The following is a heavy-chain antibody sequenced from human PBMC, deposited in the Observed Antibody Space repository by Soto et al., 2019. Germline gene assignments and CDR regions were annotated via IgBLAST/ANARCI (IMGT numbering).Heavy chain of an antibody. CDR3: ARGGGVGVAGSAAFDM. J-gene: IGHJ3*02. Sequence: QLHLVQSGAVVKKPGASVTVSCSASGYPVTAYYMHWVRQAPGRGLEWMGGINPATGAAKYTQTFKGRVTKTRDTSTRTVFMGLSGLASGAAGVFFCARGGGVGVAGSAAFDMWGQGTLVTVSS. CDR1: GYPVTAYY. D-gene: IGHD3-3*01. CDR2: INPATGAA. V-gene: IGHV1-2*02.